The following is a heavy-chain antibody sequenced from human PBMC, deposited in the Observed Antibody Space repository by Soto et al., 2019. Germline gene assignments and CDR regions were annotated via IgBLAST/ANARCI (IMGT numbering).Heavy chain of an antibody. CDR2: MNTNGNYI. CDR1: GFTFSAYS. CDR3: ARNIPGATSPFEY. J-gene: IGHJ4*02. V-gene: IGHV3-21*04. D-gene: IGHD2-2*01. Sequence: EVQLVASGGGLVKPGESLRLSCAASGFTFSAYSMNWVRQAPGKGLEWVSSMNTNGNYIYYADSVNGRFTISRDNAENSLYLQMNSLRAEDTAVYYCARNIPGATSPFEYWGQGTRVTVSS.